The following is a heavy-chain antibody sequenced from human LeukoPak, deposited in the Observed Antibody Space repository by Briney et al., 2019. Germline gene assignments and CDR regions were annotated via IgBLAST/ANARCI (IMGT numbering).Heavy chain of an antibody. V-gene: IGHV4-59*01. D-gene: IGHD2/OR15-2a*01. CDR3: ARLLSLGFDY. CDR1: GGSISSYY. Sequence: SETLSLTCTVSGGSISSYYWSWIRQPPGKGLEWIGYISYTGSTYYNPSLKSRVTISVDTSKNQFSLKLSSVTAADTAVYYCARLLSLGFDYWGQGTLVTVSS. CDR2: ISYTGST. J-gene: IGHJ4*02.